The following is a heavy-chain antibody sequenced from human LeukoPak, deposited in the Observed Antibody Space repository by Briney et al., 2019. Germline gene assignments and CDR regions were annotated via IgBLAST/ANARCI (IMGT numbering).Heavy chain of an antibody. D-gene: IGHD3-16*01. J-gene: IGHJ4*02. CDR3: AKDKFGGGIKTGTFDY. CDR1: GFTFTNHG. V-gene: IGHV3-23*01. Sequence: GGSLRLSCVASGFTFTNHGMTWFRQAPGKGLEWVSTISGSGYNTYYADSVKGRFTISRDNSKNTLYLQMNSLRAEDTALYYCAKDKFGGGIKTGTFDYWGQGTLVTVSS. CDR2: ISGSGYNT.